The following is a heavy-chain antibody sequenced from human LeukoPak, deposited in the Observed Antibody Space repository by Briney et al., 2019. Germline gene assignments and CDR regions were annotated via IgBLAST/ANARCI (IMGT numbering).Heavy chain of an antibody. CDR1: GFTFSDYY. CDR2: MSSSGSVI. D-gene: IGHD3-3*01. J-gene: IGHJ4*02. V-gene: IGHV3-11*01. CDR3: ARSRSGQY. Sequence: GGSLRLSCSASGFTFSDYYMSWIRQALGKGLEWVSYMSSSGSVIYYADSVKGRFTVSRDNAKNSLYLQMNNLRVEDTAMYYCARSRSGQYWGQGTLVTVSS.